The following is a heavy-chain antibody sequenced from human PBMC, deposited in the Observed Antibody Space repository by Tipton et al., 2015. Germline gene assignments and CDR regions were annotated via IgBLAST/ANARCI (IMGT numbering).Heavy chain of an antibody. CDR3: TSDPGDLDTFDY. V-gene: IGHV1-2*02. Sequence: QLVQSGAEVKKPGASVRVSCKTSASTFTGYYIHWVRQAPGQGLEWMGWIYSYSSDTNYAQKFQGRVTMTRDTSISTAYMELSSLRSDDAAIYYCTSDPGDLDTFDYWGQGTLVTVSS. D-gene: IGHD7-27*01. CDR1: ASTFTGYY. J-gene: IGHJ4*02. CDR2: IYSYSSDT.